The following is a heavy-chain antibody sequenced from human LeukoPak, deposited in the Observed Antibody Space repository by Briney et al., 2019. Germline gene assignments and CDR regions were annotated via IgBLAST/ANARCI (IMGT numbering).Heavy chain of an antibody. CDR2: IYYGGSA. CDR3: ARGPNYGGNSKDFDY. V-gene: IGHV4-39*07. D-gene: IGHD4-23*01. Sequence: AETLSLTCTVSGGSISSSSYYWGWIRQPPGKGLEWIGSIYYGGSAYYNPSLKSRVTISVDTSKNQFSLKLSSVTAADTAVYYCARGPNYGGNSKDFDYWGQGTLVTVSS. J-gene: IGHJ4*02. CDR1: GGSISSSSYY.